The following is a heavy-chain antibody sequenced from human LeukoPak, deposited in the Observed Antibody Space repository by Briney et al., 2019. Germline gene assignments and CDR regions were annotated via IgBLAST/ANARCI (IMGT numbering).Heavy chain of an antibody. D-gene: IGHD4-17*01. CDR1: GFTFSSYG. J-gene: IGHJ4*02. CDR3: ARGFPRGDYGIEF. V-gene: IGHV3-7*04. CDR2: IKQDGSKK. Sequence: GGSLRLSCAASGFTFSSYGMHWVGQAPGKGLEWVANIKQDGSKKYYVDSVKGRFTISRDNAKNSLYLQMDSLRAEDTAVYYCARGFPRGDYGIEFWGQGTLVTVSS.